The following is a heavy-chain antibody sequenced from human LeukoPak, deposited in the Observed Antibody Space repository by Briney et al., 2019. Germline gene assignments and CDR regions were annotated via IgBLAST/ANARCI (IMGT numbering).Heavy chain of an antibody. Sequence: GGALRLSCAASGFTFSSYWMHWVRHVPGKGLVWGSRINSNGSSTNYADSVKGRFTISRDNAKNTLYLQMNSLRAEDTAVYYCATSRSFDYWGQGILVTVSS. CDR2: INSNGSST. V-gene: IGHV3-74*01. CDR1: GFTFSSYW. J-gene: IGHJ4*02. CDR3: ATSRSFDY. D-gene: IGHD1-14*01.